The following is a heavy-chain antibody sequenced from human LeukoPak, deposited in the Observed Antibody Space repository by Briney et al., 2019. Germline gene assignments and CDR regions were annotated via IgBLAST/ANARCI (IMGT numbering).Heavy chain of an antibody. Sequence: GGSLRLSCAASGFTFSSYSMNWVRQAPGKGLEWVSSISGSSSYIYYADSVKGRFTISRDNAKNSLYLQMNSLRAEDTAVYYCARDPTSVFGVVIGVNWFDPWGQGTLVTVSS. CDR3: ARDPTSVFGVVIGVNWFDP. CDR2: ISGSSSYI. J-gene: IGHJ5*02. V-gene: IGHV3-21*01. D-gene: IGHD3-3*01. CDR1: GFTFSSYS.